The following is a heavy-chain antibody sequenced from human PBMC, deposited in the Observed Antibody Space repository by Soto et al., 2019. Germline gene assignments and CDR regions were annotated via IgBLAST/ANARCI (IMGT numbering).Heavy chain of an antibody. CDR1: GGSVSSGSYY. V-gene: IGHV4-61*01. J-gene: IGHJ4*02. Sequence: PSETLSLTCAVSGGSVSSGSYYWSWIRQPPGKGLEWIGYIYYSGSTNYNPSLKSRVTISVDTSKNQFSLKLSSVTAADTAVYYCARGVYSGSYVGYWGQGTLVTVSS. D-gene: IGHD1-26*01. CDR2: IYYSGST. CDR3: ARGVYSGSYVGY.